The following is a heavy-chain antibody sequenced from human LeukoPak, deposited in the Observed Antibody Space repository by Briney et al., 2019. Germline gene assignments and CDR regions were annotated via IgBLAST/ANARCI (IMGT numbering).Heavy chain of an antibody. J-gene: IGHJ6*03. Sequence: SVKVSCKASGGTFSNTAFNWVRQAPGQGLQWMGGVIPMYSTTTNAHRFQGRLTISTDESTSTVTMELRGLKSEDTAVYYCSSSNQRPKTGETMRNYVFYMDVWGSGTTVTVS. CDR2: VIPMYSTT. CDR1: GGTFSNTA. CDR3: SSSNQRPKTGETMRNYVFYMDV. D-gene: IGHD1-14*01. V-gene: IGHV1-69*05.